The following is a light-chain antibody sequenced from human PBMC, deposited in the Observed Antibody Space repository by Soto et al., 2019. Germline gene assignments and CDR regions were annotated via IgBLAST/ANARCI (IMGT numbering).Light chain of an antibody. CDR1: QSVSSD. CDR2: GAS. Sequence: EIVITQSPATPSFXPXXXXTXXXRASQSVSSDLAWYQQKPGQAPRLLIYGASTRATGVPARFSGSGSGTEFTLTISSLQSEDFAVYYCQQYNNWPWTFGQGTKVDIK. V-gene: IGKV3-15*01. J-gene: IGKJ1*01. CDR3: QQYNNWPWT.